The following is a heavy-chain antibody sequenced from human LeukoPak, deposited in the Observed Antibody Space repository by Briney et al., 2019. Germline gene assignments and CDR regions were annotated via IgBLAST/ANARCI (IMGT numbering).Heavy chain of an antibody. Sequence: PGGXLRLSCAASGFTFSSYSMNWVRQAPGKGLEWVSYISSSSSTIYYADSVKGRFTISRDNAKNSLYLQMNSLRAEDTAVYYCARDAPTYGDYEDDAFDIWGQGTMVTVSS. V-gene: IGHV3-48*01. D-gene: IGHD4-17*01. CDR2: ISSSSSTI. CDR1: GFTFSSYS. CDR3: ARDAPTYGDYEDDAFDI. J-gene: IGHJ3*02.